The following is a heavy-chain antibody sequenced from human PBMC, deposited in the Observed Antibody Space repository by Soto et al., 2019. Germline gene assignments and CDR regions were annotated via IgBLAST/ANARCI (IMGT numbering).Heavy chain of an antibody. V-gene: IGHV3-21*01. CDR1: GFTFSSYS. D-gene: IGHD4-17*01. J-gene: IGHJ6*02. Sequence: EVQLVESGGGLVKPGGSLRLSCAASGFTFSSYSMNWVRQAPGKGLEWVSSISSSSSYIYYADSVKGRFTISRDNAKNSLYLQMNSLRAEDTAVYYCARVTATTVEGGMDVWGQGTTVTVSS. CDR2: ISSSSSYI. CDR3: ARVTATTVEGGMDV.